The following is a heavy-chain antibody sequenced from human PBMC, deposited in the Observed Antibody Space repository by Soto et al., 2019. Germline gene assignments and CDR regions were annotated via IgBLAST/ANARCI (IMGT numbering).Heavy chain of an antibody. CDR1: GFTFSNYA. Sequence: EVQLLESGGGLVQPGGSLRLSCAASGFTFSNYAMSWVRQAPGKGLEWVSAISTSGGSTYYADSVKGRFAISRDNSKSTLYLQMYSLRVEYTAVYYCAKDHWGSYSGQGTLVTVSS. V-gene: IGHV3-23*01. CDR3: AKDHWGSY. CDR2: ISTSGGST. D-gene: IGHD3-16*01. J-gene: IGHJ4*02.